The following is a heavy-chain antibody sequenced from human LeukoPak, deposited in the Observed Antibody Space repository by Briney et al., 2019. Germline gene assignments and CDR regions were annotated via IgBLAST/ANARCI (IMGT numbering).Heavy chain of an antibody. CDR1: GFTFSSYW. V-gene: IGHV3-23*01. CDR3: AREVGHIGWYGVVDY. D-gene: IGHD6-19*01. Sequence: LSGGSLRLSCAASGFTFSSYWMHWVRHAPGKGLEWVSAISGSGGSTYYADSVKGRFTISRDNSKNTLYLQMNSLRAEDTAVYYCAREVGHIGWYGVVDYWGQGTLVTVSS. CDR2: ISGSGGST. J-gene: IGHJ4*02.